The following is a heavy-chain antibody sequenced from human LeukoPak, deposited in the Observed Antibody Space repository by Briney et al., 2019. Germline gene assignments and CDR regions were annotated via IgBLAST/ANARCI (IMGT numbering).Heavy chain of an antibody. CDR3: AKESDVAAAGIDY. V-gene: IGHV3-30*02. CDR2: IRYEGSNK. Sequence: GGSLRLSCAASGFIFSGYGMHWVRQAPGKGLQWVTFIRYEGSNKYYADSVEGRFTISRDNSKNTLYLQMNSLRVEDTAVYYCAKESDVAAAGIDYWGQGTLVTVSS. J-gene: IGHJ4*02. CDR1: GFIFSGYG. D-gene: IGHD6-13*01.